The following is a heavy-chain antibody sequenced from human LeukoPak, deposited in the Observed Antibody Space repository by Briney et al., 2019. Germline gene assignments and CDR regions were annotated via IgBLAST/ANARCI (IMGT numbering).Heavy chain of an antibody. CDR1: GGSISGGDYY. D-gene: IGHD3-10*01. Sequence: PSETLSLTCTVSGGSISGGDYYWSWIRQPPGKGLEWIGYIYYSGSTNYNPSLKSRVTISVDTSKNQFSLKLSSVTAADTAVYFCARGAMVRGYAFDNWGQGTMVTVSS. CDR2: IYYSGST. CDR3: ARGAMVRGYAFDN. J-gene: IGHJ3*02. V-gene: IGHV4-61*08.